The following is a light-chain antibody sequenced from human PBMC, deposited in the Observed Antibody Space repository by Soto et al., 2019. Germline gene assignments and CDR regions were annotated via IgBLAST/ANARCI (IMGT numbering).Light chain of an antibody. CDR3: QQYHNWPIT. V-gene: IGKV3-15*01. Sequence: EIVMTQSPATLSVSPGERSTLSFRASQSVSSNLAWYQQKPGQAPRLLIYGASTRATGIPARFSGSGSGTEFTLTISSLQSKDFAVYYCQQYHNWPITFGQGTRLEIK. CDR1: QSVSSN. J-gene: IGKJ5*01. CDR2: GAS.